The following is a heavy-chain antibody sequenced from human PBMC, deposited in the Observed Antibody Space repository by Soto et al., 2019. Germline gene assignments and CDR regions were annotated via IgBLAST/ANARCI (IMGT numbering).Heavy chain of an antibody. V-gene: IGHV4-59*01. D-gene: IGHD2-8*01. CDR3: GRVAPYCTSGVCYTKFGHGAQGWFDP. Sequence: SETLSLTCTVSGGSISSYYWSWIRQPPGKGLEWIGYIYYSGSTNYNPSLKSRVTISVDTSKNQFSLKLSSVTAADTAVYYCGRVAPYCTSGVCYTKFGHGAQGWFDPRGQGTLVTVSS. CDR2: IYYSGST. J-gene: IGHJ5*02. CDR1: GGSISSYY.